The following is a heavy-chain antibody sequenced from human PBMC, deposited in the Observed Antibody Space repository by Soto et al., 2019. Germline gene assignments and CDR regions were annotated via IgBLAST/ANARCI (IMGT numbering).Heavy chain of an antibody. V-gene: IGHV4-59*01. CDR2: VFHTGNT. Sequence: SETLSLTFSVSGDSIRSYYWTWIRQPPGKGLQWICYVFHTGNTNYNPSLKSRVTISEDASKNQVSLRRTSVTAADTAVYFCAREQYNWKIWGQGTLVTVSS. D-gene: IGHD1-20*01. J-gene: IGHJ4*02. CDR3: AREQYNWKI. CDR1: GDSIRSYY.